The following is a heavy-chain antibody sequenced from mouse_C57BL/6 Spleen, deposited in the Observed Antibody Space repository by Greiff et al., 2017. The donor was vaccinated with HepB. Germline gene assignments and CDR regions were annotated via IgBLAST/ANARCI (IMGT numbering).Heavy chain of an antibody. J-gene: IGHJ2*01. D-gene: IGHD1-1*01. CDR2: INYDGSST. V-gene: IGHV5-16*01. CDR3: ARVYYGSPNYFDY. Sequence: DVKLVESEGGLVQPGSSMKLSCTASGFTFSDYYMAWVRQVPEKGLEWVANINYDGSSTYYLDSLKSRFIISRDNAKNILYLQMSSLKSEDTATYYCARVYYGSPNYFDYWGQGTTLTVSS. CDR1: GFTFSDYY.